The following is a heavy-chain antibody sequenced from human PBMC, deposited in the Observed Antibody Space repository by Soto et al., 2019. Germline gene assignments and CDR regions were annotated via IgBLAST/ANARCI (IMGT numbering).Heavy chain of an antibody. D-gene: IGHD3-3*01. CDR1: GGSISSSSYY. CDR3: ASGRDFWSGYTDRAYNWFDP. V-gene: IGHV4-39*01. Sequence: PSETLSLTCTVSGGSISSSSYYWGWIRQPPGKGLEWIGSIYYSGSTYYNPSLKSRVTIPVDTSKNQFSLKLSSVTAADTAVYYCASGRDFWSGYTDRAYNWFDPWGQGTLVTVSS. CDR2: IYYSGST. J-gene: IGHJ5*02.